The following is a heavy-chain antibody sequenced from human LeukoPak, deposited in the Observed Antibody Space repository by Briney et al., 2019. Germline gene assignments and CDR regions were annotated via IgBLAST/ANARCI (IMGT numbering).Heavy chain of an antibody. CDR1: GFTFSNYA. CDR3: IRDYGDY. V-gene: IGHV3-23*01. CDR2: IGGSGVST. J-gene: IGHJ4*02. Sequence: GGSLRLSCAASGFTFSNYAMSWVRQAPGKGLEWVSAIGGSGVSTYYADSVKGRFTISRDNSKNTLYLQMNSLRAEDTAVYYCIRDYGDYWGQGTLVTVSS.